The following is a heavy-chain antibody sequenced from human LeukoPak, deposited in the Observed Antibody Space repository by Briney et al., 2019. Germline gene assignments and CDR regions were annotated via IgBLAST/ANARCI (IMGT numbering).Heavy chain of an antibody. Sequence: GGSLRLSCTASGFTFRTYWMHWVRQAPGKGLVWVSRINSDGSTTNYADSVKGRFTTSRDNAKNTLYLQMNSLGADDTAVYYCATAGNYRFDNWGLGTLVTVSS. D-gene: IGHD1-7*01. CDR3: ATAGNYRFDN. V-gene: IGHV3-74*01. CDR1: GFTFRTYW. J-gene: IGHJ4*02. CDR2: INSDGSTT.